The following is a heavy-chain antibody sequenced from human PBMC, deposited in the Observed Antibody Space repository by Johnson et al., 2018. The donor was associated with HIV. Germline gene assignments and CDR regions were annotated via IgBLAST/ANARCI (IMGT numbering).Heavy chain of an antibody. J-gene: IGHJ3*02. CDR1: GFTFSSYG. CDR2: IWYDGSEK. D-gene: IGHD6-13*01. CDR3: ARDLAAAGIFRGLSAFDI. V-gene: IGHV3-33*01. Sequence: HVQLVESGGGVVQPGRSLRLSCAASGFTFSSYGMHWVRQAPGKGLEWVAVIWYDGSEKNFLDSVKGRFTISRDNAKRSLFLQMNSLRVEDTAVYYCARDLAAAGIFRGLSAFDIWGQGTLVTVSS.